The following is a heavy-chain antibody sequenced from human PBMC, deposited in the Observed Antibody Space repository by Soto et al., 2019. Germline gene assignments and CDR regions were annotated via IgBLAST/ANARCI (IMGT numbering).Heavy chain of an antibody. CDR3: AKLGSSSWSPNYYFDY. Sequence: PGGSLRLSCAASGFTFNNYAMGWVRQAPGKGLEWVSAITDSGDDTYYIDSVKGRFTISRDNSKSTLYLQMNSLRAEDTAIYYCAKLGSSSWSPNYYFDYWGKGTLVTVS. CDR2: ITDSGDDT. D-gene: IGHD2-2*01. V-gene: IGHV3-23*01. J-gene: IGHJ4*02. CDR1: GFTFNNYA.